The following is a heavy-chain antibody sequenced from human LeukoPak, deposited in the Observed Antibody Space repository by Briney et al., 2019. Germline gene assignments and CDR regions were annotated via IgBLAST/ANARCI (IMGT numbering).Heavy chain of an antibody. V-gene: IGHV5-51*01. CDR2: IYGGDSKT. Sequence: GESLKISCKGSGYSFTNYWIAWVRQKPGQGLEWMGIIYGGDSKTRYSPSFQGQVTISADKSISTAYLQWSSLKASDTAMYCCASAADSIAGNYWGQGTLVTVSS. CDR1: GYSFTNYW. J-gene: IGHJ4*02. D-gene: IGHD6-6*01. CDR3: ASAADSIAGNY.